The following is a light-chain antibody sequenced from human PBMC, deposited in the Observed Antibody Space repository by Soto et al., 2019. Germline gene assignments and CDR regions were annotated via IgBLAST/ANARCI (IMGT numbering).Light chain of an antibody. V-gene: IGKV1-5*01. Sequence: DIQMTQSPSTLSASVGATVTITCRASQSISSWLAWYQQKPGKAPKLLIYDASSLESGVPSRFSGSGSGTEFTLTISSLQPDDFATYYCQQYNSYWTLGQGTKVDI. CDR2: DAS. CDR1: QSISSW. J-gene: IGKJ1*01. CDR3: QQYNSYWT.